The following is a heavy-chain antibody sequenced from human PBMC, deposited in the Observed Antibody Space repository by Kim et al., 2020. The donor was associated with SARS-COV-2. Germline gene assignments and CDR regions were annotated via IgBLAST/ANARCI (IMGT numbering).Heavy chain of an antibody. J-gene: IGHJ4*02. CDR3: AREPRIQLWLPEPDY. Sequence: GGSLRLSCAASGFTFSSYSMNWVRQAPGKGLEWVSSISSSSSYIYYADSVKGRFTISRDNAKNSLYLQMNSLRAEDTAVYYCAREPRIQLWLPEPDYWGQGTLVTVSS. D-gene: IGHD5-18*01. CDR2: ISSSSSYI. V-gene: IGHV3-21*01. CDR1: GFTFSSYS.